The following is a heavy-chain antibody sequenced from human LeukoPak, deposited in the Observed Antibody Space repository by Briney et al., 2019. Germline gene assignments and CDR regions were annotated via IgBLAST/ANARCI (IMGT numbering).Heavy chain of an antibody. Sequence: PGGSLRLSCAASGFTFSGYWMTWVRQAPGKGLEWVANIKEDGSEKYYVDSMKGRFTISRDNARKSLYLQMNSLRAEDTAVYYCAKDPTHYRVWDYYETIGLSYWGQGTLVTVSS. J-gene: IGHJ4*02. V-gene: IGHV3-7*01. CDR1: GFTFSGYW. D-gene: IGHD3-22*01. CDR3: AKDPTHYRVWDYYETIGLSY. CDR2: IKEDGSEK.